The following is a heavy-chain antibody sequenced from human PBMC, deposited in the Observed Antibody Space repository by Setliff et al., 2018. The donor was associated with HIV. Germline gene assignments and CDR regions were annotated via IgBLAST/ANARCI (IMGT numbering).Heavy chain of an antibody. Sequence: GGSLRLSCAASGFTFSNYNMNWVRQAPGKGLERVSSISYSRNYIYYADSVKGRFTISRDNAQNSVYLQMNSLRREDTAVYYCAGEGSHSGSVYWGQGTLVTVSS. J-gene: IGHJ4*02. CDR2: ISYSRNYI. V-gene: IGHV3-21*01. D-gene: IGHD6-19*01. CDR1: GFTFSNYN. CDR3: AGEGSHSGSVY.